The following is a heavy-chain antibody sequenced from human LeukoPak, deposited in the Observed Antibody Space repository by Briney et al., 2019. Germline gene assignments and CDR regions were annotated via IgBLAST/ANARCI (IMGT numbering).Heavy chain of an antibody. D-gene: IGHD6-13*01. CDR3: ARDKIEAAVSGSLFDH. J-gene: IGHJ5*02. Sequence: SGGSLRLSCAASGFTFNTYWMTWVRQAPGKGLEGVANIKHDGSEKNYADSVKGRFTISRDNAKNSLYLQMNSLRAEDTAVYYCARDKIEAAVSGSLFDHWGQGTLVTVSS. V-gene: IGHV3-7*01. CDR1: GFTFNTYW. CDR2: IKHDGSEK.